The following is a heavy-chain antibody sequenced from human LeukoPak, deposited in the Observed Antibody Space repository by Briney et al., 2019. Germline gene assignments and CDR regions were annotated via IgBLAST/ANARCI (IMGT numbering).Heavy chain of an antibody. D-gene: IGHD4-17*01. CDR3: ARAHAGWLRRWPTVTTPRYFDY. CDR2: IYYSGST. Sequence: PSETLSLTCTVSGGSISSSSYYWGWIRQPPGKGLEWIGSIYYSGSTYYNPSLKSRVTISVDTSKNQFSLKLSSVTAADTAVYYCARAHAGWLRRWPTVTTPRYFDYWGQGTLVTVSS. CDR1: GGSISSSSYY. V-gene: IGHV4-39*07. J-gene: IGHJ4*02.